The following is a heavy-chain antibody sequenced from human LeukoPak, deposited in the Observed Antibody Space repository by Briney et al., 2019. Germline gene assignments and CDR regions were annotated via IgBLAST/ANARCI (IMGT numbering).Heavy chain of an antibody. Sequence: GASVKVSCRASGYTLTSYAIRWVRQAPGQGLEWMGWISAYTGETNYVQKVQDRVTMTTDTSTSTAYMELRSLRSDDTAVYYCARLRLGQLSSGFDYWGQGTLVTVSA. CDR2: ISAYTGET. CDR1: GYTLTSYA. V-gene: IGHV1-18*01. D-gene: IGHD3-16*02. J-gene: IGHJ4*02. CDR3: ARLRLGQLSSGFDY.